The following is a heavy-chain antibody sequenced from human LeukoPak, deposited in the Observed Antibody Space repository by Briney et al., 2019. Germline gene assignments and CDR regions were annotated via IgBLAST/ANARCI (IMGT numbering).Heavy chain of an antibody. D-gene: IGHD3-3*01. CDR3: ARVKVTIFGVVMGRWFDP. CDR2: IKQDGSEK. Sequence: PGGSLRLSCAASGFTFSSYWMSWVRQAPGKGLEWVANIKQDGSEKYYVDSVKGRFTISGDNAKSSLYLQMNSLRAEDTAVYYCARVKVTIFGVVMGRWFDPWGQGTLVTVSS. V-gene: IGHV3-7*01. CDR1: GFTFSSYW. J-gene: IGHJ5*02.